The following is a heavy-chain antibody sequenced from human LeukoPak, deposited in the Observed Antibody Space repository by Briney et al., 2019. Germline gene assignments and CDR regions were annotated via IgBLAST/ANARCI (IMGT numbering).Heavy chain of an antibody. Sequence: GGSLRLSCAASGFSFSTYIMNWVRLAPGKELEWVSSISDNSNYIYYADSVKGRFAISRDNAKNSLYLQMDSLRAEDTAVYYCASRGTGSYYDYWGQGTLVTVSS. D-gene: IGHD1-26*01. J-gene: IGHJ4*02. CDR1: GFSFSTYI. CDR2: ISDNSNYI. CDR3: ASRGTGSYYDY. V-gene: IGHV3-21*06.